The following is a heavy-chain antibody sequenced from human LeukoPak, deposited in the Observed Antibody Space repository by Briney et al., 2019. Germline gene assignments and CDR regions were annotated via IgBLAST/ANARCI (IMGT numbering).Heavy chain of an antibody. CDR1: GGSISSTNW. Sequence: PSGTLSLTCAVSGGSISSTNWWSWVRQPPGKGLEWIGEINHSGSTNYNPSLKSRVTISVDTSKNQFSLKLSSVTAADTAVYYCARLHIAVAGTWYYYYYMDVWGKGTTVTVSS. V-gene: IGHV4-4*02. CDR2: INHSGST. D-gene: IGHD6-19*01. J-gene: IGHJ6*03. CDR3: ARLHIAVAGTWYYYYYMDV.